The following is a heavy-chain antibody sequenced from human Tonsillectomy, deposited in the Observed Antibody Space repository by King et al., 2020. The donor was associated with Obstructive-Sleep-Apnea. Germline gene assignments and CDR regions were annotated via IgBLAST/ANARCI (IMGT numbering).Heavy chain of an antibody. CDR1: GFTFRSHA. Sequence: VQLVESGGGVVQPGRSLRLSCAASGFTFRSHAMHWVRQAPGKGLEWVAVISYDGSNKYYADSVKGRFTISRDNSKNTLYLQMNSLRAEDTAVYYCAREEDYYSSGSYHMALDYWGQGTLVTVSS. CDR2: ISYDGSNK. V-gene: IGHV3-30*04. D-gene: IGHD3-10*01. J-gene: IGHJ4*02. CDR3: AREEDYYSSGSYHMALDY.